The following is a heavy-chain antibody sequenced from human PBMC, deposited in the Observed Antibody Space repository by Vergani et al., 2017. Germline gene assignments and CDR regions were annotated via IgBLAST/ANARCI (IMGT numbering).Heavy chain of an antibody. V-gene: IGHV4-38-2*02. CDR2: IYHSGST. J-gene: IGHJ5*02. D-gene: IGHD3-16*01. CDR3: AGDPWVYVWGSYEAWFDP. CDR1: GYSISSGYY. Sequence: QVQLQESGPGLVKPSETLSLTCSVSGYSISSGYYWGWIRQLPGKGLEWIGSIYHSGSTAYNPSLKSRVTISVDTSTNQFSLKLSSVTAADATVLYYAGDPWVYVWGSYEAWFDPWGQGTLVTVSS.